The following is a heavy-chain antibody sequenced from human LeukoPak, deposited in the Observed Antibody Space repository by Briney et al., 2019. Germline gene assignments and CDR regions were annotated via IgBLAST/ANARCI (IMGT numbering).Heavy chain of an antibody. J-gene: IGHJ4*02. D-gene: IGHD3-22*01. Sequence: HPGGSLRLSCAASGFTFSSYWMSWVRQAPGKGLEWVANIKQDGSEKYYVDSVKGRFTISRDNAKNSLYLQMNSLRAEDTAVYYCARVEYYYDSSGYYPPHFDYWGQGTLVTVSS. CDR3: ARVEYYYDSSGYYPPHFDY. V-gene: IGHV3-7*04. CDR2: IKQDGSEK. CDR1: GFTFSSYW.